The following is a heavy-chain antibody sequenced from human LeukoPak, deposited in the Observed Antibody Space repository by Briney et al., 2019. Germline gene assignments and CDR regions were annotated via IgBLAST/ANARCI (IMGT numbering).Heavy chain of an antibody. CDR2: ISYDGSNK. D-gene: IGHD3-10*01. CDR3: ARALDYFGPGRIDY. J-gene: IGHJ4*02. CDR1: GFTFSSYG. Sequence: GGSLRLPCAASGFTFSSYGMHWVRQAPGKGLEWVAVISYDGSNKYYADSVKGRFTISRDNAKNTVYLQMNSLRADDTAVYYCARALDYFGPGRIDYWGQGNLVTVSS. V-gene: IGHV3-30*03.